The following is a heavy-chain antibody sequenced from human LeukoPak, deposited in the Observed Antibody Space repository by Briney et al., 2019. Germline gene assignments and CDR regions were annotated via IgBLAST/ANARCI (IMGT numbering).Heavy chain of an antibody. D-gene: IGHD2-2*01. Sequence: GGSLRLSCAASGFTFSSYSMNWVRQAPGKGLEWVSYISSSSSTIYYADSVKGRFTISRDNAKNSLYLQMNSLRAEDTAVYYCARAGYCSSTSCYEGDYYYYGMDVWGQGTTVTVSS. J-gene: IGHJ6*02. CDR3: ARAGYCSSTSCYEGDYYYYGMDV. CDR2: ISSSSSTI. CDR1: GFTFSSYS. V-gene: IGHV3-48*04.